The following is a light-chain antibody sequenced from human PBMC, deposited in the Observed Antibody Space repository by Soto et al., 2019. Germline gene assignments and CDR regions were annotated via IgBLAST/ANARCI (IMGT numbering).Light chain of an antibody. CDR1: QSLLHSNGYNY. V-gene: IGKV2-28*01. CDR3: MQALQTQLT. J-gene: IGKJ4*01. CDR2: LGS. Sequence: DIVMTQSPLSLPVTPVDAASISCRSSQSLLHSNGYNYLDWYLQKPGQSPQLLIYLGSNRASGVPDRFSGSGSGTDFTLKISRVEAEDVGVYYCMQALQTQLTFGGGTKVDI.